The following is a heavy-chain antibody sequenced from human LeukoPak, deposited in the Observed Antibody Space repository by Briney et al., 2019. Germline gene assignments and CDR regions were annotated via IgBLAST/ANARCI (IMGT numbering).Heavy chain of an antibody. D-gene: IGHD2-8*01. CDR3: AKDTSIGKYCTNGVCSPFDY. V-gene: IGHV3-23*01. CDR1: GFTFSSYA. CDR2: ISDSGDYT. J-gene: IGHJ4*02. Sequence: GGSLRLSCAGSGFTFSSYAMSWVGQAPGQGLEWVSVISDSGDYTSYADSVRGRFTISRDNSRNTLYPQMISLRPEDTAVYYCAKDTSIGKYCTNGVCSPFDYWGQGTLVTVSS.